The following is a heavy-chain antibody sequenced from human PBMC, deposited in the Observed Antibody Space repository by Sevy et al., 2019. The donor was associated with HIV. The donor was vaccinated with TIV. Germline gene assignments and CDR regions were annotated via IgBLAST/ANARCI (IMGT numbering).Heavy chain of an antibody. CDR2: ISGSGGIT. J-gene: IGHJ4*02. V-gene: IGHV3-23*01. CDR1: GFTFSTYA. Sequence: GGSLRLSCAASGFTFSTYAMTWVRQAPGKGLEWVSVISGSGGITYYADSVKGRFTISRDNSKNTLYLQMNSLRAEDTAVYYCAKDRVSGTYYTGDFDYWGQGTLVTVSS. CDR3: AKDRVSGTYYTGDFDY. D-gene: IGHD3-10*01.